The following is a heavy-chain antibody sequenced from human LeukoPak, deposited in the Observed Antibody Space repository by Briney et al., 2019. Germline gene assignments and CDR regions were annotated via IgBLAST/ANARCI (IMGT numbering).Heavy chain of an antibody. CDR1: GFTFSSYE. Sequence: GGSLRLSCAASGFTFSSYEMNWVRQAPGKGLEWVSYISSSGSTIYYADSVKGRFTISRGNSKNTLYLQMNSLRAEDTAVYYCAKGYLSFWVFDYWGQGTLVTVSS. J-gene: IGHJ4*02. V-gene: IGHV3-48*03. CDR2: ISSSGSTI. D-gene: IGHD3-16*01. CDR3: AKGYLSFWVFDY.